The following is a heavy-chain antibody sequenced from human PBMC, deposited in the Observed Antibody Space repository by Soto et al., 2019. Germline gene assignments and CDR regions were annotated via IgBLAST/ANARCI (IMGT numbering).Heavy chain of an antibody. Sequence: EVQLVESGGGLVQPGGSLRLSCAASGFTFSSYWMHWVRQAPGKGLVWVSRINSDGSTTSYADSVKGRFTISRDNAKNTLYLQMNSLRAEDTAVYYSARINDGDYGVYHYWGQGSLVTVSS. CDR3: ARINDGDYGVYHY. CDR2: INSDGSTT. D-gene: IGHD4-17*01. J-gene: IGHJ4*02. V-gene: IGHV3-74*01. CDR1: GFTFSSYW.